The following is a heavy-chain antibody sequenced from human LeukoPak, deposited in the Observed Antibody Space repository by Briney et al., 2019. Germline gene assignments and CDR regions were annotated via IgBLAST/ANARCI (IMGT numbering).Heavy chain of an antibody. CDR1: GGTFSSYA. CDR2: IIPIFGTA. J-gene: IGHJ5*02. V-gene: IGHV1-69*13. D-gene: IGHD3-3*01. Sequence: ASVKVSCKASGGTFSSYAISWVRQAPGQGLEWMGGIIPIFGTANYAQKFQGRVTITADESTSTAYMELGSLRSEDTAVYYCARESFGVVNDWFDPWGQGTLVTVSS. CDR3: ARESFGVVNDWFDP.